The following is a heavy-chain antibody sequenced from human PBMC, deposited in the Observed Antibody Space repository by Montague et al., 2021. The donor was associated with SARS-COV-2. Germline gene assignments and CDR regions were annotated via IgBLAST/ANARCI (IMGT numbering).Heavy chain of an antibody. Sequence: LSISFSASGFRFSSYEMNWVRQAPGKGLEWVSYISSSGSTIYYADSVKGRFTISRDNAKNSLYLQMNSLRAEDTAVYYCARVFATVGAMDRDDYWGQGTLVTVSS. D-gene: IGHD1-26*01. J-gene: IGHJ4*02. CDR1: GFRFSSYE. V-gene: IGHV3-48*03. CDR2: ISSSGSTI. CDR3: ARVFATVGAMDRDDY.